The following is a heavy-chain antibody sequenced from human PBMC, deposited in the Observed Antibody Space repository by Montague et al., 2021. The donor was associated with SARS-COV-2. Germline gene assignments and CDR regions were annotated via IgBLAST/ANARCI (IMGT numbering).Heavy chain of an antibody. CDR3: AHSGPKLSRGLRWVVGAFDI. J-gene: IGHJ3*02. V-gene: IGHV2-5*02. Sequence: PALVKPTQTLTLTCTFSGFSLTSSGVAVGWIRQPPGKALEWLALIYWDDDMRYTPSLKTKLTITTVTSKNQVALIMTNMDPVDTATYYCAHSGPKLSRGLRWVVGAFDIWGQGTTVTVSS. D-gene: IGHD4-23*01. CDR2: IYWDDDM. CDR1: GFSLTSSGVA.